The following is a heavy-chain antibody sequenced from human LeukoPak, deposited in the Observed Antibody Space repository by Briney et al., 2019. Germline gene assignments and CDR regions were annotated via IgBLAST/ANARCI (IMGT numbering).Heavy chain of an antibody. CDR3: ARYYDKSGYYGRHDY. J-gene: IGHJ4*02. Sequence: GGSLRLSCAASGFTLSTYAMTWVRQAPGQGLEWVSDIRSGGDITYYADSVKGRFTISRDNSKNTLYLQMNSLRAEDTAVYHCARYYDKSGYYGRHDYWGQGPLVTVSS. V-gene: IGHV3-23*01. CDR2: IRSGGDIT. D-gene: IGHD3-22*01. CDR1: GFTLSTYA.